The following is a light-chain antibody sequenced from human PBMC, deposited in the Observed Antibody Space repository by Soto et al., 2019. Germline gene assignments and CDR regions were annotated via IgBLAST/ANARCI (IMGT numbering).Light chain of an antibody. V-gene: IGKV4-1*01. J-gene: IGKJ4*01. CDR1: QSMLYSSNNKNY. Sequence: DIVMTQSPDSLAVSLGERATINCKSSQSMLYSSNNKNYLTWYQQKPGQPPKMLFYWASTRESEVPDRFSGSGSGTDFTLTISSLQAEDVAVYYCQQYYSTPITFGGGTKVEIK. CDR3: QQYYSTPIT. CDR2: WAS.